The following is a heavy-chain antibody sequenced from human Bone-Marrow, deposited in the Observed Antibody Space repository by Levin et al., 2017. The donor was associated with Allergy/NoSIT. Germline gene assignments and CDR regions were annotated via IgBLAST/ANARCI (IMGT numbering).Heavy chain of an antibody. CDR1: GYTFTNYY. V-gene: IGHV1-46*01. D-gene: IGHD5-12*01. Sequence: GESLKISCKSSGYTFTNYYMHWVRQAPGQGLEWMGIINPSGDSTGYAQKFQGRVTMTRDTSTSTDYMELSGLRSEDTAVYYCAREVAVGIGATNSWGQGTVVIVSS. CDR2: INPSGDST. J-gene: IGHJ4*02. CDR3: AREVAVGIGATNS.